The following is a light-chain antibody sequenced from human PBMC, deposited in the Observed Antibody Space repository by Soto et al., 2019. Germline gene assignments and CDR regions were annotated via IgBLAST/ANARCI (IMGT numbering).Light chain of an antibody. Sequence: QSALTQPAPVSGSPGQSITISCTGTSSDVGSYNLVSWYQQHPGKAPKLMIYEVSKRPSGVSNRFSGSKSGNTASLTISGLQAEDEADYYCCSYAGSSLVVFGGGTKVTVL. CDR1: SSDVGSYNL. CDR3: CSYAGSSLVV. V-gene: IGLV2-23*02. J-gene: IGLJ2*01. CDR2: EVS.